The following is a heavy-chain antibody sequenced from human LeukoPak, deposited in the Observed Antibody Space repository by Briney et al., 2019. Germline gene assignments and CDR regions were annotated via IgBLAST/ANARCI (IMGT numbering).Heavy chain of an antibody. CDR2: IYYSGST. CDR3: ARRGMTTVTTVSFWYFDL. D-gene: IGHD4-11*01. J-gene: IGHJ2*01. V-gene: IGHV4-59*08. Sequence: PSETLSLTCTVSGGSISSYYWSWIRQPPGKGLEWIGYIYYSGSTNYNPSLKSRVTISVDTSKDQFSLKLSSVTAADTAVYYCARRGMTTVTTVSFWYFDLWGRGTLVTVSS. CDR1: GGSISSYY.